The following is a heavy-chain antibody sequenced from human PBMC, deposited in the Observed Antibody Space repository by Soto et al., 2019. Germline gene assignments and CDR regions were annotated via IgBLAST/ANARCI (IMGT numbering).Heavy chain of an antibody. D-gene: IGHD6-19*01. J-gene: IGHJ4*02. CDR3: ARERSSGWYVDY. CDR1: GYTFTSYD. Sequence: QVQLVQSGAEVKKPGASVKVSCKASGYTFTSYDVNWVRQATGQGLEWMGWMNPNSGNTGYAQKFQGRVTMTRNTSISTAYMELSSLRSEDTVVYYCARERSSGWYVDYWGQGTLVTVSS. CDR2: MNPNSGNT. V-gene: IGHV1-8*01.